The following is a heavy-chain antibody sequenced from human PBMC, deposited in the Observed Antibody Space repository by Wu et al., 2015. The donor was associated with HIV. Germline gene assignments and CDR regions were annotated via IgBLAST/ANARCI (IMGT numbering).Heavy chain of an antibody. V-gene: IGHV1-2*02. J-gene: IGHJ4*02. CDR3: ASGIQSGGANY. Sequence: QVQLVQSGAEVKRPGASVRISCKTSGLLLLSPTFLHWVRQVPGQGLEFVGRLNPRTGATDFAQIFQGRVTVTRDTSTSTAYMEFYGLRPEDTAVYYCASGIQSGGANYWGQGTLVTVSS. CDR2: LNPRTGAT. CDR1: GLLLLSPT. D-gene: IGHD5-24*01.